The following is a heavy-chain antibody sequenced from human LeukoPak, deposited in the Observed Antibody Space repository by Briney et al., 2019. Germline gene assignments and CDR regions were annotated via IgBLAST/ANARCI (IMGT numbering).Heavy chain of an antibody. V-gene: IGHV3-74*01. CDR1: GNYW. Sequence: QPGGSLRLSCAASGNYWMHWVRQVPGKGLVWVSHINSDGSWTSYADSVKGRFTISRDNSKNTLYLQMNSLRAEDTAVYYCANHGGSSWFLPKFDYWGQGTLVTVSS. J-gene: IGHJ4*02. D-gene: IGHD6-13*01. CDR2: INSDGSWT. CDR3: ANHGGSSWFLPKFDY.